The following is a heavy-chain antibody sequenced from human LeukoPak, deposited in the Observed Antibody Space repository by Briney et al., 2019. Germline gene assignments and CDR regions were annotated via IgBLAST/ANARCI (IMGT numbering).Heavy chain of an antibody. CDR3: VRDWDHYDFDS. CDR2: INPAGNYA. CDR1: GFTFSNYW. D-gene: IGHD3-3*01. Sequence: GGSLRPSCAASGFTFSNYWIHWVRQAPGKGLVWVSRINPAGNYANYADSVKGRFTISRDNAKNTVYLQMNSLRAEDTALFYCVRDWDHYDFDSWGQGTLVTVSS. V-gene: IGHV3-74*01. J-gene: IGHJ5*01.